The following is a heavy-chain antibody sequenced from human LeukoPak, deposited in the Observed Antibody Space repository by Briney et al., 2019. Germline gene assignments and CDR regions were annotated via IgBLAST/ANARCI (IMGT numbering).Heavy chain of an antibody. Sequence: TGGSLRLSFEASGFTFSNYGMRWVRQSPGKGLEWVAVIWYGGGNKFYVDSVKGRFTISRDNSKNMLYLQMNSLRAEDTAVYYCAKGSATIFQGRRVDKYYFDAWGQGTLVTVSS. V-gene: IGHV3-30*02. D-gene: IGHD2-2*02. CDR1: GFTFSNYG. CDR3: AKGSATIFQGRRVDKYYFDA. CDR2: IWYGGGNK. J-gene: IGHJ4*02.